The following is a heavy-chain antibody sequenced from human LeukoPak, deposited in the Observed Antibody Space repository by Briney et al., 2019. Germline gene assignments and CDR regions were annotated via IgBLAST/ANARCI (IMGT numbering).Heavy chain of an antibody. D-gene: IGHD3-10*01. CDR3: ARGSQNYYNPFDN. J-gene: IGHJ4*02. CDR1: GVSISGSISGTY. Sequence: SETLSLTCTVSGVSISGSISGTYWSWLGQPAGKGLEWFGRIHSSGSTKYNPSLTSRVTMSVDTSKNQLFLRLTSVTAADTALYYCARGSQNYYNPFDNWGQGTLVTVSS. CDR2: IHSSGST. V-gene: IGHV4-4*07.